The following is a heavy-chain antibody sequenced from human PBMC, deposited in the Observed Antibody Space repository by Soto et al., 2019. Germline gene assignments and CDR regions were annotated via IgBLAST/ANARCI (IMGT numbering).Heavy chain of an antibody. J-gene: IGHJ4*02. D-gene: IGHD6-13*01. Sequence: QVQLVESGGGVVQPGRSLRLSCAASGFTFNTYAMHWVRQTAGKGLEWVAVIWCDGSRTFYADSVTGRFTISRDNSNNXLHLQMNSLRAEDTAVYFCARDELSSSSWANTTGVWGQGTLVTVSS. CDR1: GFTFNTYA. CDR2: IWCDGSRT. CDR3: ARDELSSSSWANTTGV. V-gene: IGHV3-33*01.